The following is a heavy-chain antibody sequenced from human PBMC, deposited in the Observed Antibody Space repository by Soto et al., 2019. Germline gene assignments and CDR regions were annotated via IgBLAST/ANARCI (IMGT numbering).Heavy chain of an antibody. CDR1: GGSISSSSYY. CDR2: IYYSGST. Sequence: QLQLQESGPGLVKPSETLSLTCAVSGGSISSSSYYWGWIRQPPGKGLEWIGRIYYSGSTYYKSSLKSRVTISVDTSKNQFSLKLSSVTAADTAVYYCARHVVGIVAPDDAFDIWGQGTMVTVSS. D-gene: IGHD1-26*01. CDR3: ARHVVGIVAPDDAFDI. J-gene: IGHJ3*02. V-gene: IGHV4-39*01.